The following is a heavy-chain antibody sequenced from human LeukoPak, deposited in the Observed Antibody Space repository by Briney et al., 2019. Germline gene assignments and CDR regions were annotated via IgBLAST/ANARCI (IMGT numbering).Heavy chain of an antibody. CDR1: GFTFSNAW. J-gene: IGHJ4*02. CDR3: TTGILSSSWYSCFEN. CDR2: IKRKTDGGTT. V-gene: IGHV3-15*01. D-gene: IGHD6-13*01. Sequence: PGGSLRLSCAASGFTFSNAWMSWVRQAPGKGLEWVGRIKRKTDGGTTDSAAPVKVRFTISRDDSKNTLYLQMNSLKTEDTAVYYCTTGILSSSWYSCFENWGQGTLVTVSS.